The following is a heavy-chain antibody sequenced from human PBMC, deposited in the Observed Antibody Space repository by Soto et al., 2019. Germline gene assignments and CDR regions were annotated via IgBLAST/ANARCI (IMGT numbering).Heavy chain of an antibody. CDR1: GFTFSSYG. CDR3: ARSVESYSGSSGGDY. J-gene: IGHJ4*02. Sequence: QVQLVESGGGVVQPGRSLRLYCAASGFTFSSYGMHWVRQAPGKGLEWVAVIWYDGSNKYYADSVKGRFTISRDNSKNTLYLQMNSLRAEDTAVYYCARSVESYSGSSGGDYWGQGTLVTVSS. D-gene: IGHD1-26*01. CDR2: IWYDGSNK. V-gene: IGHV3-33*01.